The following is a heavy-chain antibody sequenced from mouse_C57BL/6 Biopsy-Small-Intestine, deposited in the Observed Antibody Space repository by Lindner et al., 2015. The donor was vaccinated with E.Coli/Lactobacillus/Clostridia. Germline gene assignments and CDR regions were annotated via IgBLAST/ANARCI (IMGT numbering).Heavy chain of an antibody. V-gene: IGHV1-72*04. CDR3: ARDLREQWFDS. Sequence: SVKVSCKASGYPFSAQFLHWVRLVPGQGLEWVGWIDPHSGGTKYAQKFQGRVTMTRDTSITTAYMELNWLKSDDTAVYFCARDLREQWFDSWGQGTLVTVSS. J-gene: IGHJ4*01. CDR1: GYPFSAQF. D-gene: IGHD1-3*01. CDR2: IDPHSGGT.